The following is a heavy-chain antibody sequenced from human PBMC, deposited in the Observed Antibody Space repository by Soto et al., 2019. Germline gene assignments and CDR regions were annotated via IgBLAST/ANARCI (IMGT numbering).Heavy chain of an antibody. Sequence: GGSLRLSCAASGFTFSSYGMHWVRQAPGKGLEWVAVISYDGSNKYYADSVKGRFTISRDNSKNTLYLQMNSLRAEDTAVYYCAKETERFLEWLLRPLLHFDYWGQGTLVTVSS. CDR3: AKETERFLEWLLRPLLHFDY. J-gene: IGHJ4*02. V-gene: IGHV3-30*18. CDR2: ISYDGSNK. D-gene: IGHD3-3*01. CDR1: GFTFSSYG.